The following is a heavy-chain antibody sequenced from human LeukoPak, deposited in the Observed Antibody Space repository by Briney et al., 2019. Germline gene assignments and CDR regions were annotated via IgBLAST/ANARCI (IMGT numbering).Heavy chain of an antibody. CDR1: GYTFIDYY. CDR3: ARDDILDC. J-gene: IGHJ4*02. V-gene: IGHV1-2*02. Sequence: ASVKVSCKPSGYTFIDYYIYWVRQAPGQGLEWMGWINPNSDDTYSAQNFQGRVTMTRDTSIRTVYMELNRLRSDDTAVYYCARDDILDCWGQGTLVTVSS. CDR2: INPNSDDT.